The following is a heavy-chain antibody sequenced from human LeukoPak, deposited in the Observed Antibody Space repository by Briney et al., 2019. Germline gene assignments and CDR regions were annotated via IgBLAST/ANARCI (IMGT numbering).Heavy chain of an antibody. CDR1: GGSISGYY. Sequence: SETLSPTCAVSGGSISGYYWSWIRQPAGKGLEWIGRIYTSGSTNYNPSLKSGVTMSVDTSKKQFSLKLSSVTAADPAVYYCARYSYGSDYFDYWGQGTLVTVSS. V-gene: IGHV4-59*10. J-gene: IGHJ4*02. CDR3: ARYSYGSDYFDY. D-gene: IGHD5-18*01. CDR2: IYTSGST.